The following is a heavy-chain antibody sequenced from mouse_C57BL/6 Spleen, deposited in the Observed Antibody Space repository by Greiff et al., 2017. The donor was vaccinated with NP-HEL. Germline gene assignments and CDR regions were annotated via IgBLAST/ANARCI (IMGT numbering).Heavy chain of an antibody. CDR2: INPNTGGT. CDR3: AREGDYGGSYDAMDY. CDR1: GYTFTDYN. J-gene: IGHJ4*01. Sequence: EVKLMESGPELVKPGASVKIPCKASGYTFTDYNMDWVKQSHGKSLEWIGDINPNTGGTIYNQKFKGKATLTVDKSSSTAYMELRSLTSEETAVYYCAREGDYGGSYDAMDYWGQGSSVTVSS. V-gene: IGHV1-18*01. D-gene: IGHD1-1*01.